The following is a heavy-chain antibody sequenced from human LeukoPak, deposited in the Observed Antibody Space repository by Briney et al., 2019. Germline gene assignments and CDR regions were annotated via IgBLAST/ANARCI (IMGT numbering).Heavy chain of an antibody. CDR1: GFTFSSYS. D-gene: IGHD3-22*01. V-gene: IGHV3-21*04. CDR3: AKDLDSSGYYDY. J-gene: IGHJ4*02. Sequence: GGSLRLSCAASGFTFSSYSMNWVRQAPGKGLEWVSSISSSSSYIYYADSVKGRFTISRDNSKNTLYLQMNSLRAEDTAVYYCAKDLDSSGYYDYWGQGTLVTVSS. CDR2: ISSSSSYI.